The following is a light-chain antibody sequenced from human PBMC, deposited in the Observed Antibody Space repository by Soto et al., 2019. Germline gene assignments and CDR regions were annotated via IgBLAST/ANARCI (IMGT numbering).Light chain of an antibody. CDR1: QGISSY. J-gene: IGKJ4*01. CDR3: QQYYSYPRALT. V-gene: IGKV1-8*01. CDR2: AAS. Sequence: AIRMTQSPSSFSASTGDRVTITCRAIQGISSYLAWYQQKPGKAPKLLIYAASTLQSGVPSRFSGSGSGTDFTLTISCPQSEDFATYYCQQYYSYPRALTFGGGTKVDIK.